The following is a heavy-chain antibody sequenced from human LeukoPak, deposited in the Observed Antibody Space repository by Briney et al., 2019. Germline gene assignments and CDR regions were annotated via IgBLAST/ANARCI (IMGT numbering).Heavy chain of an antibody. Sequence: GESLKISCKGSGYTFTNYWIVWVRQMPGKGLEWMGIIYPGDSDTRYSPSFQGQVTISADKSISTAYLQWSSLKASDTAMYYCARLLSSYGRDYYYYMDVWGKGTTVTVSS. CDR3: ARLLSSYGRDYYYYMDV. CDR1: GYTFTNYW. D-gene: IGHD4-17*01. J-gene: IGHJ6*03. CDR2: IYPGDSDT. V-gene: IGHV5-51*01.